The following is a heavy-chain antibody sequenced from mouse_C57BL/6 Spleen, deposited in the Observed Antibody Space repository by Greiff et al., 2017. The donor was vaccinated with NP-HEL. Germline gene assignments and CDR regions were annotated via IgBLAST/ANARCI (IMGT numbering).Heavy chain of an antibody. J-gene: IGHJ3*01. V-gene: IGHV1-22*01. CDR1: GYTFTDYN. CDR2: INPNNGGT. D-gene: IGHD3-2*02. CDR3: AKERLGPWFAY. Sequence: VQLKESGPELVKPGASVKMSCKASGYTFTDYNMHWVKQSHGKSLEWIGYINPNNGGTSYNQKFKGKATLTVNKSSSTAYMELRSLTSEDSAVYYCAKERLGPWFAYWGQGTLVTVSA.